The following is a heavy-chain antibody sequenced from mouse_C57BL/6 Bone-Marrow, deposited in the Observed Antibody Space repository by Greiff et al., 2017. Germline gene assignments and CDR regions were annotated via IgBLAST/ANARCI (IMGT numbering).Heavy chain of an antibody. Sequence: EVMLVESGGGLVQPGGSLKLSCAASGFTFSDYYMYWVRQTPEKRLEWVAYISNGGGSTYYPDTVKGRFTISRDKAKNTLYLQMSRLQSDDTAIYNCARHRGNWYFDVWGTGTTVTVSS. V-gene: IGHV5-12*01. CDR2: ISNGGGST. CDR3: ARHRGNWYFDV. CDR1: GFTFSDYY. J-gene: IGHJ1*03. D-gene: IGHD3-1*01.